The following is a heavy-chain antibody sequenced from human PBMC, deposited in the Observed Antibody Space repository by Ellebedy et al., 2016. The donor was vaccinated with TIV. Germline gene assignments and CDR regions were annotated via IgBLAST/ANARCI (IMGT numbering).Heavy chain of an antibody. Sequence: SLKISCAASGFTFDDYAMHWVRQAPGKGLEWVSGISWNSGSIGYADSVKGRFTISRDNAKNSLYLQMNSLRAEDTALYYCASLGYCSSTSCSSYYYYYYMDVWGKGTTVTVSS. CDR3: ASLGYCSSTSCSSYYYYYYMDV. CDR2: ISWNSGSI. CDR1: GFTFDDYA. V-gene: IGHV3-9*01. J-gene: IGHJ6*03. D-gene: IGHD2-2*01.